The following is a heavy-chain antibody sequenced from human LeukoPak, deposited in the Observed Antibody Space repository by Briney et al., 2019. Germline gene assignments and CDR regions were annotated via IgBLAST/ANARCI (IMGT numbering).Heavy chain of an antibody. Sequence: SVKVSCKASGYTFSGTGQYLYWLRQAPGQGLECMGWIYPNNGATAYAQQFQGRVAMTRDTSINTAYMELSRLRPDDTAVYYCARDGPAQMVDFDYWGQGALVTVSS. V-gene: IGHV1-2*02. CDR1: GYTFSGTGQY. J-gene: IGHJ4*02. CDR3: ARDGPAQMVDFDY. D-gene: IGHD3-10*01. CDR2: IYPNNGAT.